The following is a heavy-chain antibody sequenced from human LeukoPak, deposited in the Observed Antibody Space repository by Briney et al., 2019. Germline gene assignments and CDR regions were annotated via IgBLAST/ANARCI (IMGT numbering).Heavy chain of an antibody. J-gene: IGHJ5*02. V-gene: IGHV3-30-3*01. D-gene: IGHD2-21*02. CDR3: ARDQNCGGDCYSNWFDP. CDR2: ISYDGSNK. CDR1: GFTFSSYA. Sequence: GGSLRLSCAASGFTFSSYAMHWVRQAPGKGLEWVAVISYDGSNKYYADSVKGRFTISRDNSKNTLYLQMSSLRSEDTAVYYCARDQNCGGDCYSNWFDPWGQGTLVTVSS.